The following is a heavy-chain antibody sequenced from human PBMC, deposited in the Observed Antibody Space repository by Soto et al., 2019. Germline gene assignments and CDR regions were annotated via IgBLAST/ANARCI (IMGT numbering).Heavy chain of an antibody. V-gene: IGHV5-10-1*01. D-gene: IGHD3-3*01. CDR2: IDPSDSYT. CDR3: ARHGADYDFWSGYSHYHGMDV. J-gene: IGHJ6*02. Sequence: GESLKISCKGSGYSFTSYWISWVRQMPGKVLEWMGRIDPSDSYTNYSPSFQGHVTISADKSISTAYLQWSSLKASDTAMYYCARHGADYDFWSGYSHYHGMDVWGQGXTVTVYS. CDR1: GYSFTSYW.